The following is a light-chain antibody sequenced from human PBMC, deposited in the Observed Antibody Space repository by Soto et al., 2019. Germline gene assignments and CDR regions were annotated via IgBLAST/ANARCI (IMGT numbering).Light chain of an antibody. CDR1: QSVSIW. Sequence: DIQMTQSPSTLSASVGDRVTFTCRASQSVSIWLAWYQQKPGKAPKLLISGASTLESGAPSRLSGSGSGTEFTLTISSRQPDDFATYYCQQYKNYLTFGQGTKVEIK. V-gene: IGKV1-5*01. J-gene: IGKJ1*01. CDR3: QQYKNYLT. CDR2: GAS.